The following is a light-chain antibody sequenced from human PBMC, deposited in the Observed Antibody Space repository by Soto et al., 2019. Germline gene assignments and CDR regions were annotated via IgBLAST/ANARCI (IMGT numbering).Light chain of an antibody. CDR1: SSAVGSYNH. Sequence: QSALTQSASVSWSPGQSITISFTGTSSAVGSYNHVSWYQQHPGEVPKLIIFNVNDRPSGVSNRFSGSKSGNTASLTISGLQAEDEADYYCSSFTSSTTYVFGTGTKVTVL. J-gene: IGLJ1*01. V-gene: IGLV2-14*01. CDR2: NVN. CDR3: SSFTSSTTYV.